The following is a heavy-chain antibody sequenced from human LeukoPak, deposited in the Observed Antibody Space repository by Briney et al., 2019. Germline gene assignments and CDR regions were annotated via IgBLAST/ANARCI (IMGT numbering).Heavy chain of an antibody. J-gene: IGHJ4*02. CDR3: ARGRPTRFQQWLGPPSN. V-gene: IGHV1-2*02. CDR1: GYTFTGYY. Sequence: ASVKVSCKASGYTFTGYYMHWVRQAPGQGLEWMGWINPNSGGTNYAQKFQGRVTMTRDTSISTAYMELSSLRSEDTAVYYCARGRPTRFQQWLGPPSNWGQGTLVTVSS. CDR2: INPNSGGT. D-gene: IGHD6-19*01.